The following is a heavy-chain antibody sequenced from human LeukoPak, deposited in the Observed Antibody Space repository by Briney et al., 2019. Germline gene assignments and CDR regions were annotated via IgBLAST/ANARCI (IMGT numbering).Heavy chain of an antibody. CDR1: GFTFSGNW. V-gene: IGHV3-74*01. Sequence: PGGSLRLSCAASGFTFSGNWMHWVRQAPGKGLVWVSHISTDARTITYADFVKGRFTISRDNAKNTLYLQMNGLRAEDTALYYCVRGQATAWGLDYWGQGTLVTVSS. CDR2: ISTDARTI. J-gene: IGHJ4*02. D-gene: IGHD6-13*01. CDR3: VRGQATAWGLDY.